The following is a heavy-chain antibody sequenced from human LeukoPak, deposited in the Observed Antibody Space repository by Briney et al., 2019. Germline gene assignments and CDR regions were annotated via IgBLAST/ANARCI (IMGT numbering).Heavy chain of an antibody. Sequence: KPSETLSLTCAVYGGSFSGYYWSWIRQPPGKGLEWIGEINHSGSTNYNPSLKSRVTISVDTSKNQFSLKLSSVTAADTAVYYCASPYSSRRNYWGQGTLVTVSS. CDR1: GGSFSGYY. CDR3: ASPYSSRRNY. J-gene: IGHJ4*02. CDR2: INHSGST. D-gene: IGHD6-13*01. V-gene: IGHV4-34*01.